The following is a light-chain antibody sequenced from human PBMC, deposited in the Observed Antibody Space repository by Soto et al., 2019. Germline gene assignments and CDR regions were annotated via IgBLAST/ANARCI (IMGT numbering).Light chain of an antibody. CDR1: QNIGSF. Sequence: GDRVTMTCRASQNIGSFLNWYQQKPGEAPRLLVYSAFRIQSGVPSRFNASGSGTDFTLTISSLQPEDFSTYYCQQGSTTPITFGLGKRREIK. CDR2: SAF. V-gene: IGKV1-39*01. CDR3: QQGSTTPIT. J-gene: IGKJ5*01.